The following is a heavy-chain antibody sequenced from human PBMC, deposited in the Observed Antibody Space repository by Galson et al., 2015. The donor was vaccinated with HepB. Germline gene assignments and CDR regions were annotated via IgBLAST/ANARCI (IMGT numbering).Heavy chain of an antibody. V-gene: IGHV3-48*01. CDR3: ARAMAVAAPGLDY. Sequence: SLRLSCAASGFTFSSYSMNWVRQAPGKGLEWVSYISSSSSTIYYADSVKGRFTISRDNAKNSLYLQMNSLRAEDTAVYYCARAMAVAAPGLDYWGQGTLVTVSS. CDR1: GFTFSSYS. J-gene: IGHJ4*02. CDR2: ISSSSSTI. D-gene: IGHD6-19*01.